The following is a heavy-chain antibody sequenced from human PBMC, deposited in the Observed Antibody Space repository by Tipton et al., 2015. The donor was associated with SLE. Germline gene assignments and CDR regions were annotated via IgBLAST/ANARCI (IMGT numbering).Heavy chain of an antibody. Sequence: SLRLSCAASGFNVRTKYLSWVRQAPGKGLEWVSVIYTGGFTYYGDSVKGRFTISRDNSKNTVYLQMNSLRGEDTAVYYCAKTGAFGVVGIWDYWGQGTLVTVSS. CDR3: AKTGAFGVVGIWDY. V-gene: IGHV3-53*01. J-gene: IGHJ4*02. D-gene: IGHD3-3*01. CDR2: IYTGGFT. CDR1: GFNVRTKY.